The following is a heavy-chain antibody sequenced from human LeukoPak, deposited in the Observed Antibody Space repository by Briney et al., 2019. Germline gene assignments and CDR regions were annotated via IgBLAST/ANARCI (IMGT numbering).Heavy chain of an antibody. CDR3: AKDPSGGYYDSSGYWAD. D-gene: IGHD3-22*01. J-gene: IGHJ4*02. CDR1: GFTFSSYS. Sequence: PGGSLRLSCAASGFTFSSYSMNWVRQAPGKGLEWVSYISSSSSTIYYADSVKGRFTISRDNAKNTLYLQMNSLRAEDTAVYYCAKDPSGGYYDSSGYWADWGQGTLVTVSS. CDR2: ISSSSSTI. V-gene: IGHV3-48*04.